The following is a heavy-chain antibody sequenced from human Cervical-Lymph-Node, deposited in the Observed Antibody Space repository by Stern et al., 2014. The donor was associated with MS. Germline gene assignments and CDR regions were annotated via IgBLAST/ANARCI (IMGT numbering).Heavy chain of an antibody. CDR2: ISPGDSAT. D-gene: IGHD5-12*01. Sequence: VQLVQSGAEVKKPGESLKISCKGSGYSFTNYWIGWVRQMPGKGLEWMGIISPGDSATTYSPSFQGQVTISADKSISTAYLQWSSLKASDTAMYYCARHERGYSGSAIRGWFDPWGQGTLVTVSS. CDR3: ARHERGYSGSAIRGWFDP. V-gene: IGHV5-51*01. CDR1: GYSFTNYW. J-gene: IGHJ5*02.